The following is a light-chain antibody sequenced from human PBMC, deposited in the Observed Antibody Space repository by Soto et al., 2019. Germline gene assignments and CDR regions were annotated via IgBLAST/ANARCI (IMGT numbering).Light chain of an antibody. V-gene: IGLV3-21*02. J-gene: IGLJ1*01. CDR1: NMGSKS. CDR3: QVWDSSSDLHYV. Sequence: SYELTQPPSVLVAPGQTARITCGGNNMGSKSVHWYQQKPGQAPVLVVYDDSDRPSGIPERFSGSNSGNTATLTISRVEAGDEADYYCQVWDSSSDLHYVFGTGTKLTVL. CDR2: DDS.